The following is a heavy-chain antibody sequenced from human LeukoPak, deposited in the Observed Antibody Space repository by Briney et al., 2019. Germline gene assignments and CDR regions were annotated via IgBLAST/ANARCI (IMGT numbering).Heavy chain of an antibody. V-gene: IGHV4-4*07. Sequence: SETLSLTCTVSGGSISSYYWSWIRQPAGKGREWIGRIYTSGSTNYNPSLKGGVPMSVVTCKNHFSLKLSSVTAADTAVYYCVRSGSGSAFDIWGQGTMVNVSS. J-gene: IGHJ3*02. D-gene: IGHD6-19*01. CDR2: IYTSGST. CDR3: VRSGSGSAFDI. CDR1: GGSISSYY.